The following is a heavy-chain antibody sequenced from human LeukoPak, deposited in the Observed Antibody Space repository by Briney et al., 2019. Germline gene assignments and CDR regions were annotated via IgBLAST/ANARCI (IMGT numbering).Heavy chain of an antibody. D-gene: IGHD5-12*01. CDR3: ARDSYSGYDRLLN. Sequence: GGSLRLSCAAAGFTLSTYWMHWVRQAPGKGLVWVSHINPDGRTTRYANSVTGRFTISRDNAKNSLFLQMNSLRAEDTAVYYCARDSYSGYDRLLNWGQGTLVTVSS. CDR1: GFTLSTYW. V-gene: IGHV3-74*01. J-gene: IGHJ4*02. CDR2: INPDGRTT.